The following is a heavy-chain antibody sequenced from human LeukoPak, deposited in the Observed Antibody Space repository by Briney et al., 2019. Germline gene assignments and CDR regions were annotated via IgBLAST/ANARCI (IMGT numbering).Heavy chain of an antibody. CDR1: GGPISSYY. CDR2: IYYSGST. J-gene: IGHJ3*02. D-gene: IGHD6-19*01. V-gene: IGHV4-59*01. CDR3: ARGAGYSSGHAFDI. Sequence: SETLSLTCTVSGGPISSYYWSWIGQPPGKELEWIGYIYYSGSTNYNPSLKSRVTISVDTSKNQFSLKLSSVTAADTAVYYCARGAGYSSGHAFDIWGQGTMVTVSS.